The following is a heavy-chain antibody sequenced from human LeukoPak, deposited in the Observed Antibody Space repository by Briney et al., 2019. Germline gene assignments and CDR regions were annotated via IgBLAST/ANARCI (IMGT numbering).Heavy chain of an antibody. CDR1: GFTVSSNY. D-gene: IGHD3-9*01. Sequence: PGGSLRLSCAASGFTVSSNYMSWVRQAPGKGLEWVSVIYSGGSTCYADSVKGRFTISRDNSKNTLYLQMNSLRAEDTAVYYCARGGYDILTGYYRKAFDYWGQGTLVTVSS. V-gene: IGHV3-53*01. CDR2: IYSGGST. CDR3: ARGGYDILTGYYRKAFDY. J-gene: IGHJ4*02.